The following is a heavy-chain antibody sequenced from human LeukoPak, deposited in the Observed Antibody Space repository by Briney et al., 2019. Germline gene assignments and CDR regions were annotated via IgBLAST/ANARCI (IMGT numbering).Heavy chain of an antibody. J-gene: IGHJ4*02. CDR3: ARDRTGAIRYFDWYFDY. CDR2: ISYDGSNK. V-gene: IGHV3-30-3*01. D-gene: IGHD3-9*01. CDR1: GFTFSSYA. Sequence: QTGGSLRLSCAASGFTFSSYAMHWVRQAPGKGLEWVAVISYDGSNKYYADSVKGRFTISRDNSKNTLYLQMNSLRAEDTAVYYCARDRTGAIRYFDWYFDYWGQGTLVTVSS.